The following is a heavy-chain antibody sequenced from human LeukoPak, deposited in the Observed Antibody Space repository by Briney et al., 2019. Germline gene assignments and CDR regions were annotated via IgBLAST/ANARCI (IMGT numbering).Heavy chain of an antibody. J-gene: IGHJ4*02. CDR1: GGTFSSYA. Sequence: ASVKVSCKASGGTFSSYAISWVRQAPGQGLEWMGGIIPIFGTANYAQKFQGGVTITADESTSTAYMELSSLRSEDTAVYYCARGRVGGAAAYFDYWGQGTLVTVSS. CDR2: IIPIFGTA. CDR3: ARGRVGGAAAYFDY. D-gene: IGHD6-13*01. V-gene: IGHV1-69*13.